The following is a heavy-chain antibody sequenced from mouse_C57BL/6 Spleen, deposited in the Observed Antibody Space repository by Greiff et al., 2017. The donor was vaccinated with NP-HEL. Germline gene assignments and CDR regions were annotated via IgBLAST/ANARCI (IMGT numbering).Heavy chain of an antibody. CDR1: GFSLTSYG. V-gene: IGHV2-2*01. Sequence: VQLQQSGPGLVQPSQSLSITCTVSGFSLTSYGVHWVRQSPGKGLEWLGVIWSGGSTDYNAAFISSLSISKDNSKSQVFFKMNSLQADDTAIYYCARTDYGSSHWYFDVWGTGTTVTVSS. J-gene: IGHJ1*03. CDR2: IWSGGST. D-gene: IGHD1-1*01. CDR3: ARTDYGSSHWYFDV.